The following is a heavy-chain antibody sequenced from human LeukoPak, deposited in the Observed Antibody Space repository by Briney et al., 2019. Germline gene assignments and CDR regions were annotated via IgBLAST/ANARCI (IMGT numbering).Heavy chain of an antibody. CDR3: ARGAMATTPFFDY. CDR1: GGSISNYY. J-gene: IGHJ4*02. Sequence: PSETLSLTCPVSGGSISNYYYWTWIRQPPGKGLEWICYVYYTGSTNFNPSLKSRVTMSLDTSRNQSSLKLTSLTGADTAVYYCARGAMATTPFFDYWGQGTLVTVSS. D-gene: IGHD5-24*01. CDR2: VYYTGST. V-gene: IGHV4-59*01.